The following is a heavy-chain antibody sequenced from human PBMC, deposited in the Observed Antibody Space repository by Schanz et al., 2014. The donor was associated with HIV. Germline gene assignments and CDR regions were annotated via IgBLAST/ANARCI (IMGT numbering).Heavy chain of an antibody. V-gene: IGHV1-46*01. CDR1: GGTLISTY. J-gene: IGHJ2*01. CDR2: INPSGGST. D-gene: IGHD6-6*01. CDR3: ARSETIAARPVWYFDL. Sequence: QVKLVQSGAEVKRPGSTVKVSCTASGGTLISTYGFSWARQAPGQGLEWMGIINPSGGSTSYAQKFQGRVTMTRDTSTSPVYMQLSSLRSEDTAVYYCARSETIAARPVWYFDLWGRGTLVTVSS.